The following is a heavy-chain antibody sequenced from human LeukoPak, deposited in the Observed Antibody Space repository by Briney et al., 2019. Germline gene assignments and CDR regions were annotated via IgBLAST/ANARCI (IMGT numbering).Heavy chain of an antibody. D-gene: IGHD5-18*01. Sequence: GGSLRLSCAASGFTFRTYVMSWVRQVPGQGLEWVSSLIAAGTTTYYADSVKGRFTISRDNSKNTVHLQMDSLRAEDSAIYYCAKNAGYSYGLYYFDYWGQGTLVTVSS. CDR3: AKNAGYSYGLYYFDY. V-gene: IGHV3-23*01. CDR1: GFTFRTYV. J-gene: IGHJ4*02. CDR2: LIAAGTTT.